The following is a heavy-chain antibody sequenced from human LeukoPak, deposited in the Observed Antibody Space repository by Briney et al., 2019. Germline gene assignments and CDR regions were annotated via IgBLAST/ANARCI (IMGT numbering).Heavy chain of an antibody. CDR3: ARAQSLTAPAGTFANS. D-gene: IGHD6-13*01. Sequence: ASLKVSCKASGYTFTGYFLHWVRRAPGQGFEWMGWINPNSGSTYYTQSFQGRVTMTRDTSISTAYMELSSLRSDDTAVYYCARAQSLTAPAGTFANSWGQGTLVT. J-gene: IGHJ4*02. V-gene: IGHV1-2*02. CDR2: INPNSGST. CDR1: GYTFTGYF.